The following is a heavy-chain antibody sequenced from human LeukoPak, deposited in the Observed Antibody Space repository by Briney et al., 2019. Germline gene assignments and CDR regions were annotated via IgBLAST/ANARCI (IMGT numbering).Heavy chain of an antibody. V-gene: IGHV3-7*04. CDR3: ARDSDRRTDY. CDR2: IKEGGSEK. Sequence: GGSLRLSCAAYGFILSSYWMSWVRQPAGNGIELVASIKEGGSEKYYVASVKGRFTISRDRDKNSLSLQMNSLKAGETAVYYCARDSDRRTDYWGQGTPVTVSS. D-gene: IGHD3-22*01. J-gene: IGHJ4*02. CDR1: GFILSSYW.